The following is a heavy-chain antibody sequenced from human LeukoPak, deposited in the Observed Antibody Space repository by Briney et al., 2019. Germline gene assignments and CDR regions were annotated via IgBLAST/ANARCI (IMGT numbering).Heavy chain of an antibody. V-gene: IGHV4-39*07. CDR3: ARGYGRYFDY. CDR1: GGSISSSNYY. CDR2: IYYSGST. J-gene: IGHJ4*02. D-gene: IGHD5-18*01. Sequence: KPSETLSLTCTVSGGSISSSNYYWGWIRQPPGKGLEWIGSIYYSGSTYYNPSLKSRVTISGDTSKNQFSLRVSSVTAADTAVYYCARGYGRYFDYWGQGTLVTVSS.